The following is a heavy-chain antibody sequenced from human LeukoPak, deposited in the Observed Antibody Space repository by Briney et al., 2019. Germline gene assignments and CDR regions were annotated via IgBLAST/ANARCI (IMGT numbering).Heavy chain of an antibody. Sequence: KPSETLSLTCTVSGYSISSGYYWGWIRQPPGKGLEWIGSIYHSGSTYYNPSLKSRVTISVDTSKNQFSLKLSSVTAADTAVYYCARYNTIVAALYWGQGTLVTVSS. CDR2: IYHSGST. CDR3: ARYNTIVAALY. V-gene: IGHV4-38-2*02. D-gene: IGHD2-15*01. CDR1: GYSISSGYY. J-gene: IGHJ4*02.